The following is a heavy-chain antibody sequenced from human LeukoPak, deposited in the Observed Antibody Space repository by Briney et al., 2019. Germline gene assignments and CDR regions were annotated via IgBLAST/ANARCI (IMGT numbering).Heavy chain of an antibody. CDR3: ARSIDFWGGYYGGENYGMDV. Sequence: GGSLRLSCAASGFTVSSNYMSWVRQAPGKGLEWVSVIYSGGSTYYADSVKGRFTISRDNSKNTLYLQMNSLRAEDTAVYYCARSIDFWGGYYGGENYGMDVWGQGTTVTVSS. V-gene: IGHV3-66*02. D-gene: IGHD3-3*01. CDR2: IYSGGST. J-gene: IGHJ6*02. CDR1: GFTVSSNY.